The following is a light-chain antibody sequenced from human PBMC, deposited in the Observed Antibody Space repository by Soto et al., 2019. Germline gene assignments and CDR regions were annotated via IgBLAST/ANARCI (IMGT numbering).Light chain of an antibody. CDR2: AAS. CDR1: QGISSY. CDR3: QQLNSYPPWT. Sequence: IQLTQSPSSLSASVGDRVTITCRASQGISSYLAWYQQKPRKAPKLLIYAASTLQSGVPSRFSGSGSGTDFTLTISSLQPEDFATYYCQQLNSYPPWTFGQGTKVEIK. V-gene: IGKV1-9*01. J-gene: IGKJ1*01.